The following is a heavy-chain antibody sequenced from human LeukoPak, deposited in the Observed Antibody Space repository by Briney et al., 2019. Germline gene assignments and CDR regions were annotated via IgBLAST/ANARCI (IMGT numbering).Heavy chain of an antibody. CDR2: ISYDGSNK. D-gene: IGHD2-15*01. J-gene: IGHJ4*02. CDR3: ARDLRYCSGGSCYSGSDY. V-gene: IGHV3-30*03. Sequence: PGGSLRLSCAASGFTFSSYGMHWVRQAPGKGLEWVAVISYDGSNKYYADSVKGRCTISRDNSKNTLYLQMNSLRAEDTAVYYCARDLRYCSGGSCYSGSDYWGQGTLVTVSS. CDR1: GFTFSSYG.